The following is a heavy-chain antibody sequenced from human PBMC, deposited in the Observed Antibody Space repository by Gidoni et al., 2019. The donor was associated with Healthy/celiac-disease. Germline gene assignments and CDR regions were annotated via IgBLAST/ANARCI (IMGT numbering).Heavy chain of an antibody. CDR1: GGSLSSGSYY. Sequence: QVQLQESGPGLVKPSQTLSLTCTVSGGSLSSGSYYWSWIRQPAGKGLEWIGRIYTSGSTNYNPSLKSRVTISVDTSKNQFSLKLSSVTAADTAVYYCARASQLPLGYYYYYGMDVWGQGTTVTVSS. CDR3: ARASQLPLGYYYYYGMDV. CDR2: IYTSGST. V-gene: IGHV4-61*02. J-gene: IGHJ6*02. D-gene: IGHD2-2*01.